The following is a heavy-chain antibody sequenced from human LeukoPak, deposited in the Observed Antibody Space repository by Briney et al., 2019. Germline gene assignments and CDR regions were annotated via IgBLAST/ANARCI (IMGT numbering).Heavy chain of an antibody. J-gene: IGHJ4*02. CDR1: GFTFSSYE. CDR2: ISSSGSTI. Sequence: RTGGSLRLSCAASGFTFSSYEMNWVRQAPGKGLEWVSYISSSGSTIYYADSVKGRFTISRDNAKNSLYLQMNSLRAEDTAVYYCLVTTRSRGFDYWGQGTLVTVSS. D-gene: IGHD1/OR15-1a*01. CDR3: LVTTRSRGFDY. V-gene: IGHV3-48*03.